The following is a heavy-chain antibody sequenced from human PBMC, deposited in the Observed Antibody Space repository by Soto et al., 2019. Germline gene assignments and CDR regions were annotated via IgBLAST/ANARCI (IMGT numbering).Heavy chain of an antibody. Sequence: EVQLLESGGGLVQAGGSLRLSCAASGFTFSNYAMTWVRQAPGKGLEWVSVISSSGAGTYHADSVKGRFTISRDNFKNTMYLQMNSLRAEDTAVYYCAKGSEFFDYWCQGTLVTVSS. CDR1: GFTFSNYA. V-gene: IGHV3-23*01. CDR3: AKGSEFFDY. CDR2: ISSSGAGT. J-gene: IGHJ4*02.